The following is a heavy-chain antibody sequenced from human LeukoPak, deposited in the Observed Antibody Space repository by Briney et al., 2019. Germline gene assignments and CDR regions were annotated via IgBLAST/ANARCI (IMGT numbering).Heavy chain of an antibody. CDR3: AREAIEGDGYNYVDY. CDR1: GFTFDDYG. D-gene: IGHD5-24*01. Sequence: GGSLRLSCAASGFTFDDYGMSWVRQAPGKGLEWVSGINWNGSSTGYADSVKGRFTISRDNAKNSLYLQMNSLRAEDTALYYCAREAIEGDGYNYVDYWGQGTLVTVSS. V-gene: IGHV3-20*04. J-gene: IGHJ4*02. CDR2: INWNGSST.